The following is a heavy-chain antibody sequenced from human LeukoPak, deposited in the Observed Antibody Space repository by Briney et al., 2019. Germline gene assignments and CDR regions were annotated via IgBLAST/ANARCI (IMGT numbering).Heavy chain of an antibody. V-gene: IGHV1-8*01. J-gene: IGHJ5*02. D-gene: IGHD3-10*01. CDR3: ARGEITMVWGVIMFDP. Sequence: GASVKVSCKASGYTFTSYDINWVRQATGQGLEWMGWMNPNSGNTGYAQKFQGRVTMTRNTSISTAYMELSSLRSEDTAVYYCARGEITMVWGVIMFDPWGQGTLVIVSS. CDR2: MNPNSGNT. CDR1: GYTFTSYD.